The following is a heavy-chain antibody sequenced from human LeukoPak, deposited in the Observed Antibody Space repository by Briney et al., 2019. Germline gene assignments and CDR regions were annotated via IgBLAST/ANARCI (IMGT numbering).Heavy chain of an antibody. CDR2: ISYDGSNK. CDR1: GFTFSSYA. Sequence: GGYLRLSCAASGFTFSSYAMHWVRQAQGKGLEGGAVISYDGSNKYYADSVKGRFTISRDNSKNTLYLRMNSLRAEDTAVYYCARVLLWFGEPSDFDYWGQGTLVTVSS. V-gene: IGHV3-30*04. D-gene: IGHD3-10*01. CDR3: ARVLLWFGEPSDFDY. J-gene: IGHJ4*02.